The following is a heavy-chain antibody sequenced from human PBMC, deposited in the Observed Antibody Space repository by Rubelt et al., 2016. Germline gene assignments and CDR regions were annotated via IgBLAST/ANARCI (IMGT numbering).Heavy chain of an antibody. D-gene: IGHD3-16*01. CDR3: ARDPTDSGIMITFGVAPPKYYFDY. CDR2: T. V-gene: IGHV4-31*02. Sequence: TYYNPPLKSRATISVDTSKNQFSLKLSSVTVADTAAYYCARDPTDSGIMITFGVAPPKYYFDYWGQGTLVTVSS. J-gene: IGHJ4*02.